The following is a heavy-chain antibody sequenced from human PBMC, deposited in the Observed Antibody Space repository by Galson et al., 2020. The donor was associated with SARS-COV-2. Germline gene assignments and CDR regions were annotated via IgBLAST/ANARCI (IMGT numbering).Heavy chain of an antibody. J-gene: IGHJ2*01. D-gene: IGHD3-22*01. CDR2: IHDSGST. V-gene: IGHV4-4*07. CDR1: GCSISSHY. CDR3: ARDGAMHDSSGYYYGRDWYFDL. Sequence: SETLSLTCTVSGCSISSHYWSWIRQPAGKGLEWIGRIHDSGSTDYSPSLKSRVTMSVDTSEKQFSLKLMSVAAADTAVYYCARDGAMHDSSGYYYGRDWYFDLWGRGTLFTVSS.